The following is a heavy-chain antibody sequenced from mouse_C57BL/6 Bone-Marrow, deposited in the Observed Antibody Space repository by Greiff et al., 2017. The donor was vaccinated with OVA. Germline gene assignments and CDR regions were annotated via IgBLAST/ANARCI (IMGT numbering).Heavy chain of an antibody. CDR1: GFTFSDYG. CDR3: AMYYGSRGYAMDY. Sequence: EVKLVESGGGLVKPGGSLKLSCAASGFTFSDYGMHWVRQAPEKGLEWVAYISSGGSTIYYADTVKGRFTISRDNAKNTLFLQMTSLRSEDTAMYYGAMYYGSRGYAMDYWGQGTSVTVSS. CDR2: ISSGGSTI. V-gene: IGHV5-17*01. D-gene: IGHD1-1*01. J-gene: IGHJ4*01.